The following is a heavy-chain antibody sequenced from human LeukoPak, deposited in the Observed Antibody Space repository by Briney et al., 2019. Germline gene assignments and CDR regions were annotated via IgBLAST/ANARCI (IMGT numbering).Heavy chain of an antibody. CDR1: GYSFTSYW. CDR2: IYPGDSDT. Sequence: GESLKISCKCSGYSFTSYWIGWVCQMPGKGLEWMGIIYPGDSDTRYSPSFQGQVTISADKSISTAYLQWSSLKASDTAMYYCARTGYSSSWYEGSFDCWGQGTLVTVSS. D-gene: IGHD6-13*01. V-gene: IGHV5-51*01. CDR3: ARTGYSSSWYEGSFDC. J-gene: IGHJ4*02.